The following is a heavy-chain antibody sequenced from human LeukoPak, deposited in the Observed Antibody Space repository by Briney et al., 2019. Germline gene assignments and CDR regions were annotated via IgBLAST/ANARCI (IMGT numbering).Heavy chain of an antibody. CDR1: GYTFIDYY. Sequence: ASVKVSCKASGYTFIDYYIHWVRQAPGQGLEWMGWINPNSGGTNYAQKFQGRVTMTRDTSISTAYMELSRLRSDDTAVYYCARAYPFLGYCSSTSCRANWFDPWGQRTLVTVSS. D-gene: IGHD2-2*01. CDR2: INPNSGGT. V-gene: IGHV1-2*02. J-gene: IGHJ5*01. CDR3: ARAYPFLGYCSSTSCRANWFDP.